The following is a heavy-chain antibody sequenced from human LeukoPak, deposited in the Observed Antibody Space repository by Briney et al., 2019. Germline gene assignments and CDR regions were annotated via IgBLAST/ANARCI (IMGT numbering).Heavy chain of an antibody. J-gene: IGHJ5*02. V-gene: IGHV4-4*02. D-gene: IGHD3-16*01. CDR1: GGSISSSNW. CDR2: IYHSGST. Sequence: PSETLSLTCAVSGGSISSSNWWSWVRQSPGKGLEWIGEIYHSGSTNYNPSLKSRVTISVDTSKNQFSLKLSSVTAADTAVYYCARAIGGAISFDPWGQGTLVTVSS. CDR3: ARAIGGAISFDP.